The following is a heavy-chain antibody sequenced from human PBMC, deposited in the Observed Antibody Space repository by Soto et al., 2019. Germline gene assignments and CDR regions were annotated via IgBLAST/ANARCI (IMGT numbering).Heavy chain of an antibody. CDR1: GGTFSSYT. V-gene: IGHV1-69*02. CDR2: IIPILGIA. J-gene: IGHJ4*02. D-gene: IGHD3-10*01. CDR3: ASWNGYYGSGSYYASDY. Sequence: EASVKVSCKASGGTFSSYTISWVRQAPGQGLEWMGRIIPILGIANYAQKFQGRVTITADKSTSTAYMELSSLRSEDTAVYYCASWNGYYGSGSYYASDYWGQGTLVTVSS.